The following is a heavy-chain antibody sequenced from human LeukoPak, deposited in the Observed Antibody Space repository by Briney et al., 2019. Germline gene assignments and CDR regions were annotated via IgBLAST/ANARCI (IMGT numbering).Heavy chain of an antibody. J-gene: IGHJ4*02. CDR3: ARALYYDRSPLDY. V-gene: IGHV3-30-3*01. D-gene: IGHD3-22*01. Sequence: GGSLRLSCAASGFTFSTYGVHWVRQAPGKGLEWVAVISYDGGNKYFADSVKGRFTISRDNSKNTLYLQMDSPRPEDTALYYCARALYYDRSPLDYWGQGTLVTVSS. CDR1: GFTFSTYG. CDR2: ISYDGGNK.